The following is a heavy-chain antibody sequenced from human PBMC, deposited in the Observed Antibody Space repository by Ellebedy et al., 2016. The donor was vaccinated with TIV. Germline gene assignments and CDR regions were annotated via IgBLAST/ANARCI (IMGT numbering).Heavy chain of an antibody. D-gene: IGHD2-2*01. V-gene: IGHV4-59*01. CDR1: GGSISSYY. Sequence: MPSETLSLTCTVSGGSISSYYWSRIRQPPGKGLEWIGYIYYSGSTNYNPSLKSRVTISVDTSKNQFSLKLSSVTAADTAVYYCARAPSSGVVPADFDYWGQGTLVTVSS. J-gene: IGHJ4*02. CDR3: ARAPSSGVVPADFDY. CDR2: IYYSGST.